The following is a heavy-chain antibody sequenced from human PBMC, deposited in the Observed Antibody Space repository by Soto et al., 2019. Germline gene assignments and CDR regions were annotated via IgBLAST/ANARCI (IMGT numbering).Heavy chain of an antibody. CDR2: IIPIFGTA. CDR1: GGTFSSYA. CDR3: ARSPKVYLSVPILQH. V-gene: IGHV1-69*12. J-gene: IGHJ1*01. D-gene: IGHD3-16*02. Sequence: QVQLVQSGAEVKKPGSSVKVSCKASGGTFSSYAISWVRQAPGQGLEWMGGIIPIFGTANYAQKFQGRVTITADESTSTAHMELGRLRSEGTAVYYCARSPKVYLSVPILQHWGQGTLVTVSS.